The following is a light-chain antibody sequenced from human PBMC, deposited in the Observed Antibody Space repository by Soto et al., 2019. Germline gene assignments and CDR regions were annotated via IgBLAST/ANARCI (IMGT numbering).Light chain of an antibody. V-gene: IGKV3-20*01. CDR2: GIS. Sequence: EIVLTQSPGTLSLSPGERATLSCRASHTISSSYLAWYQQKPGQAPRLLMYGISRRATGIPARFSGSGSGTDFTLNITRLEPEDFAVYYCQQYVTSSPRTFGQGTKVEIK. J-gene: IGKJ1*01. CDR1: HTISSSY. CDR3: QQYVTSSPRT.